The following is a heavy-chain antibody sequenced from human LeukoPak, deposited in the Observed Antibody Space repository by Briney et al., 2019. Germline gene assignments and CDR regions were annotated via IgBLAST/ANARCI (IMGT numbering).Heavy chain of an antibody. CDR1: GFSVINHF. CDR2: ISGAGVT. D-gene: IGHD1-26*01. V-gene: IGHV3-23*01. Sequence: PGGSLRLSCAASGFSVINHFMHWVRQAPGEGLQWVSTISGAGVTYYAASVKGRFTISRGTVKNTFSLQMNNLRADDTAVYFCARRGVQGYMDVWGKGTTVTVSS. CDR3: ARRGVQGYMDV. J-gene: IGHJ6*03.